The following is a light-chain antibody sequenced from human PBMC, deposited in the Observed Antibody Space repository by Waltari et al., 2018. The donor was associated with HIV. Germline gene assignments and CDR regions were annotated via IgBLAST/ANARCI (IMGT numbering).Light chain of an antibody. J-gene: IGLJ1*01. CDR3: QTWGTGIRV. V-gene: IGLV4-69*02. CDR2: LKSDGSH. Sequence: QVVLTQSPSASASLGASVKLTCTLSSGHSSYAIAWHQQQPEKGTRYLMKLKSDGSHTKGDGIPDRFSGSSSGAERYLTISSLQSEDEADYYCQTWGTGIRVFGFGTKVTVL. CDR1: SGHSSYA.